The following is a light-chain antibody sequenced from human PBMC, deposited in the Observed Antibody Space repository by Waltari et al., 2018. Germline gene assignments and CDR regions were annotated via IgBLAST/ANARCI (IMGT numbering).Light chain of an antibody. V-gene: IGLV1-44*01. CDR2: GDF. J-gene: IGLJ3*02. CDR3: STWDYSLRAWV. Sequence: QSALTQEASVSGTVGQKVTLYCIGNSNNIGSYTVGWYQQISHGAPKTVIFGDFLPSGIPDRFSASKSGTTASLTISGLQPEDEAAYYCSTWDYSLRAWVFGGGTILTVL. CDR1: SNNIGSYT.